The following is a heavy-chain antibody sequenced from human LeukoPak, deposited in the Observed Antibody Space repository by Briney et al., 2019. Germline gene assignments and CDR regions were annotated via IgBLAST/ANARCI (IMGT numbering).Heavy chain of an antibody. V-gene: IGHV3-43*02. CDR2: ISGDGVST. J-gene: IGHJ4*02. CDR1: GLPIGDFA. CDR3: ARESGKFDY. Sequence: GRSLRLSCVASGLPIGDFAMHWVRQAPGQGLEWVSLISGDGVSTFFADSVKGRFSISRHNSKNSLFLEMSSLRTEDTALYYCARESGKFDYWGQGTLVAVSS.